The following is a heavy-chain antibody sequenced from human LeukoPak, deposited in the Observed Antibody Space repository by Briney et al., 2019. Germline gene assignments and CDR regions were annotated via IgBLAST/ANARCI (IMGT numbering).Heavy chain of an antibody. CDR3: ASGLLGSEIAY. Sequence: ASVKVSCKASGGTFSSYAISWVRQAPGQGLEWMGRIIPILGIANYAQKFQGRVTITADKSTSTAYMELSSLRSEDTAVYYCASGLLGSEIAYWGQGTLVTVSS. V-gene: IGHV1-69*04. D-gene: IGHD2-15*01. CDR1: GGTFSSYA. CDR2: IIPILGIA. J-gene: IGHJ4*02.